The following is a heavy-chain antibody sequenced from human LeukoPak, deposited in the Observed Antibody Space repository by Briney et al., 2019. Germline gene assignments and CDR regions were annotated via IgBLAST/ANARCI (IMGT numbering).Heavy chain of an antibody. CDR1: GGSISSTSYY. CDR3: AGGAYFYGSGINWFDP. D-gene: IGHD3-10*01. V-gene: IGHV4-61*09. Sequence: PSQTLSLTCTVSGGSISSTSYYWSWIRQPAGKGLEWIGHIYTTGSTNYNPSLKSRVTISLDTSKNHFSLKLSSVTAADTAVYYCAGGAYFYGSGINWFDPWGQGTLITVSS. J-gene: IGHJ5*02. CDR2: IYTTGST.